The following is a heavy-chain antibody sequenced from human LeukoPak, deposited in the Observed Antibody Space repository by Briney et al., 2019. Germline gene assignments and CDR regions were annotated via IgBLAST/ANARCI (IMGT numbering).Heavy chain of an antibody. CDR3: ARGKIDYYDSSGYYNAFDI. D-gene: IGHD3-22*01. V-gene: IGHV1-2*02. CDR2: INPNSGGT. Sequence: ASVKVSCRSSGYTFTGYYMHWVRQAPGQGLEWMGGINPNSGGTNYAQKFQGRVTMTRDTSISTAYMELSRLRSDDTAVYYCARGKIDYYDSSGYYNAFDIWGQGTMVTVSS. J-gene: IGHJ3*02. CDR1: GYTFTGYY.